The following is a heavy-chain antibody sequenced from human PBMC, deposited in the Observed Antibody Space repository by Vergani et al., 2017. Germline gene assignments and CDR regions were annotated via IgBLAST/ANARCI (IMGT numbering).Heavy chain of an antibody. V-gene: IGHV1-69*01. CDR3: AVDPGGVDFWSGDPKIDYYYYYMDV. J-gene: IGHJ6*03. CDR2: IIPIFGTA. Sequence: QVQLVQSGAEVKKPGSSVKVSCKASGGTFSSYAISWVRQAPGQGLEWMGGIIPIFGTANYAQKFQGRVTITADESTSTAYMELSSLRSEDTAVYYCAVDPGGVDFWSGDPKIDYYYYYMDVWGKGTTVTVSS. D-gene: IGHD3-3*01. CDR1: GGTFSSYA.